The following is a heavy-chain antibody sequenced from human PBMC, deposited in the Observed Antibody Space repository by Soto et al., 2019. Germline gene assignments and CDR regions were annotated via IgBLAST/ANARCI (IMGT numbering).Heavy chain of an antibody. CDR3: ARAGVVGATTAPTDY. CDR2: IIPIFGTA. V-gene: IGHV1-69*06. Sequence: SVKVSCKASGGTFSSYAISWVRQAPGQGLEWMGGIIPIFGTANYAQKFQGRVTITADKSTSTAHMELSSLRSEDTAVYYCARAGVVGATTAPTDYWGQGTLVTVSS. D-gene: IGHD1-26*01. CDR1: GGTFSSYA. J-gene: IGHJ4*02.